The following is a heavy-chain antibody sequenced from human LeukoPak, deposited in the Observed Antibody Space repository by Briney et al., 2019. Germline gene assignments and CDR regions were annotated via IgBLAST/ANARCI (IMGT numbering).Heavy chain of an antibody. CDR3: ARGVVVVAANDY. CDR1: GFTFSSYE. CDR2: ISSSGSTI. Sequence: GGSLRLSCAASGFTFSSYEMNWVRQAPGRGLEWVSYISSSGSTIYYVDSVKGRFTISRDNAKSSLYLQMNSLRAEDTAVYYCARGVVVVAANDYWGQGTLVTVSS. V-gene: IGHV3-48*03. J-gene: IGHJ4*02. D-gene: IGHD2-15*01.